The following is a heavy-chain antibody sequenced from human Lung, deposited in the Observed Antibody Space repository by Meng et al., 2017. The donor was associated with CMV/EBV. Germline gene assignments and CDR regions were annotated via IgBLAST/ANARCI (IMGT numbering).Heavy chain of an antibody. J-gene: IGHJ5*02. D-gene: IGHD2-2*01. CDR3: ARDLTYGTPTSCYWWYSWFDP. Sequence: GGSLRLXXAASGFTFSNYWMHWVRQAPGKGLVWLSSINNDGSDTIYADSVKGRFTISRNNAKNTLYLQMNSLRAEDTAVYYCARDLTYGTPTSCYWWYSWFDPWGQGNXVNGYS. CDR2: INNDGSDT. V-gene: IGHV3-74*01. CDR1: GFTFSNYW.